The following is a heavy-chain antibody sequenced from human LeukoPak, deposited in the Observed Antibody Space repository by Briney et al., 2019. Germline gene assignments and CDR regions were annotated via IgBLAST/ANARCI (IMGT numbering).Heavy chain of an antibody. CDR2: INPSGGST. J-gene: IGHJ4*02. CDR1: GYTFTSYY. V-gene: IGHV1-46*01. CDR3: ARLDFWSGYFPGGDY. D-gene: IGHD3-3*01. Sequence: ASVKVSCKASGYTFTSYYMHWVRQAPGQGLEWMGIINPSGGSTSYAQKFQGRVTMTRDTSTSTVYMELSSLRSEDTAVYYCARLDFWSGYFPGGDYWGQGTLVTVSS.